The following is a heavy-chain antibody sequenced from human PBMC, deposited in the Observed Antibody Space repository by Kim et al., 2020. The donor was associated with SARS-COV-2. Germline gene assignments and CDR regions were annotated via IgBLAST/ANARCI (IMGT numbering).Heavy chain of an antibody. J-gene: IGHJ4*03. D-gene: IGHD1-7*01. CDR2: IYYSGTT. CDR1: GGSISSSGYS. Sequence: SETLSLTCTVSGGSISSSGYSWSWIRQHPGKGLEWIGYIYYSGTTYYNPSLKSRVTISIDTSKNQFSLKLSSVTAADTAVYYCGRVVGGTTLVFCGPGT. CDR3: GRVVGGTTLVF. V-gene: IGHV4-31*03.